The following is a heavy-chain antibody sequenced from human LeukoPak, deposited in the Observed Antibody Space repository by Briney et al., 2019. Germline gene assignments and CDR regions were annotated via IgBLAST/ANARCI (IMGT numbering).Heavy chain of an antibody. J-gene: IGHJ4*02. CDR2: INHSGST. CDR3: ARHVQSSGWLYYFDN. CDR1: GGSFSDYY. D-gene: IGHD6-19*01. V-gene: IGHV4-34*01. Sequence: PSETLSLTCAVYGGSFSDYYWSWIRQPPGKGLEWVGEINHSGSTNYNPSLKIRVTISVDTSDNHFFLNLSSVTAADTAVYYGARHVQSSGWLYYFDNWGQGTLVSVSS.